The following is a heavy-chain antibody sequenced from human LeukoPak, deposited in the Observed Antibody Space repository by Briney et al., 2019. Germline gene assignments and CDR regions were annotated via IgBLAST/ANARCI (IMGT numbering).Heavy chain of an antibody. CDR2: ISSSSSYI. J-gene: IGHJ4*02. CDR3: ARGPASGWSDY. D-gene: IGHD6-19*01. Sequence: GGSLRLSCAASGFTFSDYYMSWIRQAPGKGLEWVSSISSSSSYIYYADSVKGRFTISRDNAKNSLYLQMNSLRAEDTAVYYCARGPASGWSDYWGQGTLVTVSS. CDR1: GFTFSDYY. V-gene: IGHV3-11*06.